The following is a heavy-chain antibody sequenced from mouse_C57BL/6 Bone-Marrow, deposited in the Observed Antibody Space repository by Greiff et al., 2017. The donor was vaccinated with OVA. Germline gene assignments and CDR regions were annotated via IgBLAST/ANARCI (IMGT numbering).Heavy chain of an antibody. CDR2: IYPRSGNN. CDR1: GYTFTSYG. J-gene: IGHJ3*01. CDR3: AREGDYGNYDWFAY. Sequence: LVESGAELARPGASVKLSCKASGYTFTSYGISWVKQRTGQGLEWIGEIYPRSGNNYYNEKLKGKATLTADKSSSTAYMELRSLTSEDSAVYFCAREGDYGNYDWFAYWGQGTLVTVSA. V-gene: IGHV1-81*01. D-gene: IGHD2-1*01.